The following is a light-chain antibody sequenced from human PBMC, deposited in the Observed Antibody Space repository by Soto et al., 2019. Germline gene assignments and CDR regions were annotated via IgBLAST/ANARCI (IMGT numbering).Light chain of an antibody. V-gene: IGLV6-57*04. CDR2: EDR. CDR3: QSYDISTPVV. J-gene: IGLJ2*01. CDR1: SGNIASSS. Sequence: NFMLTQPHSVSESPGRTVTISCTRSSGNIASSSVQWYQQRPGSAPTTVIYEDRQRPSGVPDRFSGSIDASSNSAFLTISGLKTEGEADYYCQSYDISTPVVFGGGTKLTVL.